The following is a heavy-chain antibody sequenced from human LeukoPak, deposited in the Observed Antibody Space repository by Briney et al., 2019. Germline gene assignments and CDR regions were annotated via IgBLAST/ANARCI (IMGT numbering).Heavy chain of an antibody. CDR1: GFTFSSYS. Sequence: GGSLRLSCAASGFTFSSYSMNWVRQAPGKGLEWVSSISSSSSYIYYADSVKGRFGISRDNSKNTVYLQMNSLRPEDTAVYYCAKVNIYYFDFWGQGTLVTVSS. CDR2: ISSSSSYI. V-gene: IGHV3-21*04. D-gene: IGHD1/OR15-1a*01. J-gene: IGHJ4*02. CDR3: AKVNIYYFDF.